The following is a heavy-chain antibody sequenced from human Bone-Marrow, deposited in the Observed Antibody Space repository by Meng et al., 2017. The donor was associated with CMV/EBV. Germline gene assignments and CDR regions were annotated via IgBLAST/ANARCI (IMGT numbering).Heavy chain of an antibody. J-gene: IGHJ4*02. D-gene: IGHD6-19*01. Sequence: DVQLLESGGGFVQPGGSLRLSCAASGFTFSDYAMSWVRQAPGKGLEWVSAILDTGGTTYYADSVKGRFTISRDNSQNTLYLQMNSLRAEDTAVYYCAKDARSGWNFDYWGQGTLVTVSS. CDR2: ILDTGGTT. CDR3: AKDARSGWNFDY. V-gene: IGHV3-23*01. CDR1: GFTFSDYA.